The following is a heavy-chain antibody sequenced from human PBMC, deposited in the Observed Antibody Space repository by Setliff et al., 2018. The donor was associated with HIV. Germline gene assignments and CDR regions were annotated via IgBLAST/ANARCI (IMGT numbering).Heavy chain of an antibody. CDR1: GGSISSGNW. CDR3: ASTTYYYDSSGYNSWPLCDY. Sequence: SETLSLTCAVSGGSISSGNWWSWVRQPPGKRLEWIGEIYHSGITNYNPSLKSRVTISVDKSKNQFSLKLSSVTAADTAVYYCASTTYYYDSSGYNSWPLCDYWGQGTLVTVSS. CDR2: IYHSGIT. V-gene: IGHV4-4*02. D-gene: IGHD3-22*01. J-gene: IGHJ4*02.